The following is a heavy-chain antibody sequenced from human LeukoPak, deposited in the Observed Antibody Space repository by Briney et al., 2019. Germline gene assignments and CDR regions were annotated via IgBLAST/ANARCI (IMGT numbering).Heavy chain of an antibody. V-gene: IGHV3-23*01. CDR1: GFTFSSYA. CDR2: IYASGSAT. D-gene: IGHD2-2*01. Sequence: GGSLRLSCEASGFTFSSYAMTWVRQAPGKGLEWVSGIYASGSATHYADTVKGRFTISRDNSKNTLYLQMNSLRAEDTAVYYCAREGYQLLSRQYYFDYWGQGTLVTVSS. J-gene: IGHJ4*02. CDR3: AREGYQLLSRQYYFDY.